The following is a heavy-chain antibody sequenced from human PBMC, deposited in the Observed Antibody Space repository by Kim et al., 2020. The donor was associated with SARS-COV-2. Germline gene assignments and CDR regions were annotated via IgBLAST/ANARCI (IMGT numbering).Heavy chain of an antibody. V-gene: IGHV5-51*01. Sequence: GESLKISCKGSGYSFTSYWIGWVRQMPGKGLEWMGIIYPGDSDTRYSPSFQGQVTISADKSISTAYLQWSSLKASDTAMYYCARAGIAVAGPLYSYGMDVWGQGATVTVSS. CDR2: IYPGDSDT. CDR3: ARAGIAVAGPLYSYGMDV. J-gene: IGHJ6*02. D-gene: IGHD6-19*01. CDR1: GYSFTSYW.